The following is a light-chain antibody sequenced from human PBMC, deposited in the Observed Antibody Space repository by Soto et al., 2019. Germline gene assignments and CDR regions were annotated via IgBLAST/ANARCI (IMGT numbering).Light chain of an antibody. J-gene: IGKJ5*01. CDR3: QQYHNWPPIT. Sequence: IVMTQSPVTLSVSPGERDTLSCRASQFVSSNLAWYRQKPGQATRLLIYGASTRASGIPARLSGSGSGTEFTLTISNLQSEDFAVYFCQQYHNWPPITFGQGTRLEIK. V-gene: IGKV3D-15*01. CDR2: GAS. CDR1: QFVSSN.